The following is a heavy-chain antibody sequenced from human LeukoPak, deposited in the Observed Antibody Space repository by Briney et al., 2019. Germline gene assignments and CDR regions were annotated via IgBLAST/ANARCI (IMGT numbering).Heavy chain of an antibody. CDR1: GGSISSYY. CDR2: IYTSGST. D-gene: IGHD5-12*01. Sequence: SETLSLTCTVSGGSISSYYWGWIRQSAGKGLEWIGRIYTSGSTNYNPSLKSRVTMSVDTSKNQFSLNLSSVTAADTAVYYCARGGYDLPFDYWGQGTLVTVSS. V-gene: IGHV4-4*07. J-gene: IGHJ4*02. CDR3: ARGGYDLPFDY.